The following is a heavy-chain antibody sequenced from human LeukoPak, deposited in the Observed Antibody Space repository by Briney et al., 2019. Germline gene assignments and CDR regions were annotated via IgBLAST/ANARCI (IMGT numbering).Heavy chain of an antibody. CDR2: IIPIFGTA. V-gene: IGHV1-69*06. CDR1: GGTFSSYA. Sequence: ASVKVSCKASGGTFSSYAISWVRQAPGQGLEWMGGIIPIFGTANYAQKFQGRVTITADKSTSTAYMELSSLRSEDTAVYYCARDRRMPDYMDVWGKGTTVTVSS. CDR3: ARDRRMPDYMDV. D-gene: IGHD2-2*01. J-gene: IGHJ6*03.